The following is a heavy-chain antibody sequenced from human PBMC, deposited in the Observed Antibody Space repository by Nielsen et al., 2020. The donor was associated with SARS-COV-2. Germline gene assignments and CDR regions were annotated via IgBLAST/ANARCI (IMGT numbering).Heavy chain of an antibody. V-gene: IGHV3-30-3*01. J-gene: IGHJ4*02. CDR2: ISYDGSNK. CDR1: GFTFSSYA. CDR3: ATPPGTSLDY. Sequence: GGSLRLSCAASGFTFSSYAMHWVRQATGKGLEWVAVISYDGSNKYYADSVKGRFTISRDNSKNTLYLQMNSLRAEDTAVYYCATPPGTSLDYWGQGTLVTVSS.